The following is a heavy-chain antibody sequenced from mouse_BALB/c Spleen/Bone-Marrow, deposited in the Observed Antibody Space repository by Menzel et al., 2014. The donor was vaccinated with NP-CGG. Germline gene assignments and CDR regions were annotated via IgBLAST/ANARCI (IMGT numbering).Heavy chain of an antibody. J-gene: IGHJ4*01. CDR1: GFTFTDYY. CDR2: IRNKANGYTT. CDR3: ARDEGAPPCYPMDY. Sequence: DVHLVESGGGLVQPGGSLRLSCATSGFTFTDYYMTWVRQPPGKALEWLGFIRNKANGYTTEYSASVKGRFTISRDNSQSSLYLHMNPLRAEDSASYYCARDEGAPPCYPMDYWGQGTSVTVSS. V-gene: IGHV7-3*02.